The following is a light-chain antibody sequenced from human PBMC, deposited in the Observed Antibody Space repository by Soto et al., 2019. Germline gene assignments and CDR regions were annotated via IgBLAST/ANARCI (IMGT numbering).Light chain of an antibody. CDR3: HQRSNWPPWT. V-gene: IGKV3-11*01. J-gene: IGKJ1*01. Sequence: EIEMTQSPSTLSLSPGERATLSCRASQSVSSYLAWYQQKPGQAPKLLIYDASNRTTGIPARFSGSGSGTDVILTISSLEPEDFVVYYCHQRSNWPPWTFGQGTKVEIK. CDR1: QSVSSY. CDR2: DAS.